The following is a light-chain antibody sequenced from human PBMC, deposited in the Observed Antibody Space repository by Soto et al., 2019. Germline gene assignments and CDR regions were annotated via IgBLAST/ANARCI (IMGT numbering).Light chain of an antibody. CDR1: SSVVGNYNL. V-gene: IGLV2-23*02. CDR2: EVS. Sequence: QSVLTQPASVSGSPGRSITISCTGTSSVVGNYNLVSWYQHHAGKAPKLMIFEVSKRPSGVSNRFSGSKSGNTASLTISGLQAEDEADYFCCSYAPSSTYVFGPVTKLTDL. J-gene: IGLJ1*01. CDR3: CSYAPSSTYV.